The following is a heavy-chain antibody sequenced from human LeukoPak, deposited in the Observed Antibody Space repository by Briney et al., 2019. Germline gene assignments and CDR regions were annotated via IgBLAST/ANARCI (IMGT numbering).Heavy chain of an antibody. CDR1: GASISSAGYY. CDR2: IYHSGT. Sequence: PSQTLFLTCTVSGASISSAGYYCSWIRQPPGKGLEWIGNIYHSGTYYNPSLESRVTISVDRSKNQFSLKLTSVTAADTAVYYCAGGLHPSGTDHWGQGTMVTVSS. V-gene: IGHV4-30-2*01. D-gene: IGHD1-14*01. J-gene: IGHJ3*01. CDR3: AGGLHPSGTDH.